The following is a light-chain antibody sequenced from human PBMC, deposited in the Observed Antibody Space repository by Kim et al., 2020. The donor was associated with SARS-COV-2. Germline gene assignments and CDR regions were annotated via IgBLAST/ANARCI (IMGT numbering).Light chain of an antibody. CDR1: QSVSSS. CDR3: QQYRDWPT. Sequence: SVSPGERVTLSCRASQSVSSSLAWYQQKPGQAPKLLIHTASTRATGIPARFSGSGSGTEFTLTVSGLQSEDSAVYFCQQYRDWPTFGEGTKVDIK. V-gene: IGKV3-15*01. J-gene: IGKJ4*01. CDR2: TAS.